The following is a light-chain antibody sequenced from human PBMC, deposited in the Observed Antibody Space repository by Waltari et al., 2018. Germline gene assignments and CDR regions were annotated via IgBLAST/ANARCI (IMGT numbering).Light chain of an antibody. V-gene: IGKV1-5*01. CDR3: QQHDNLPST. J-gene: IGKJ4*01. CDR1: QSISDW. CDR2: DAS. Sequence: DIQMTQSPSTLSASVGDRVTITCRASQSISDWLAWYQQKPGKAPKLLIYDASSLESGVPSRFSGSGSGTDFTFTISSLQPEDIATYYCQQHDNLPSTFGGGTKVEIK.